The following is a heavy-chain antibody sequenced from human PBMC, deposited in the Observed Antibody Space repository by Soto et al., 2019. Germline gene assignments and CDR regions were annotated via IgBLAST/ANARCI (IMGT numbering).Heavy chain of an antibody. Sequence: GASVKVSCKASGGTFSSYAISWVRQAPGQGLEWMGGIIPIFGTANYAQKFQGRVTITADESTSTAYMELSSLRSEDTAVYYCARARGMVRGVILDYYYYGMDVWGQGTTVTVSS. J-gene: IGHJ6*02. CDR1: GGTFSSYA. V-gene: IGHV1-69*13. CDR2: IIPIFGTA. D-gene: IGHD3-10*01. CDR3: ARARGMVRGVILDYYYYGMDV.